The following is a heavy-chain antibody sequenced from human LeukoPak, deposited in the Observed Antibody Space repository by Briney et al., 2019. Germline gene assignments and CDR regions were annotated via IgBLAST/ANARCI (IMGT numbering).Heavy chain of an antibody. J-gene: IGHJ4*02. Sequence: GGSLRLSCAASGFTFSSYSMNWVRQAPGKGLEWVSGIDSGSNNIHYADSVKGRFTISRDDAKNSLYLQMDSLRAEDTAVYYCARRFGHWGQGTLVTVSS. V-gene: IGHV3-48*01. CDR1: GFTFSSYS. CDR2: IDSGSNNI. CDR3: ARRFGH.